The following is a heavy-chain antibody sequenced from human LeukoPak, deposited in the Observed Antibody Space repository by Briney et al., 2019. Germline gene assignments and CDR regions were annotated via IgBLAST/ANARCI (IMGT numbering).Heavy chain of an antibody. CDR1: GFTFSSYA. Sequence: GGSLRLSCAASGFTFSSYAMSWVRQAPGKGLEWVSAISGSGGSTYYADSVKGRFTISRDNSKNTLYLQMISLRAEDTAVYYCAKEGYSGYEETYYFDYWGQGTLVTVSS. CDR2: ISGSGGST. D-gene: IGHD5-12*01. J-gene: IGHJ4*02. CDR3: AKEGYSGYEETYYFDY. V-gene: IGHV3-23*01.